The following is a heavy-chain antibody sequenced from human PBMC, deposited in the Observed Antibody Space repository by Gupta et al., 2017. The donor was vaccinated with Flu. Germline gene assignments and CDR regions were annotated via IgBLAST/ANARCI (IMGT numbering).Heavy chain of an antibody. D-gene: IGHD1-26*01. CDR2: INHSGST. CDR3: ARVPETKELLWDY. J-gene: IGHJ4*02. CDR1: GGSFSGYY. V-gene: IGHV4-34*01. Sequence: QVQLQQWGAGLLKPSETLSLTCAVYGGSFSGYYWSWIRQPPGKGLEWIGEINHSGSTNYNPSLKSRVTISVDTSKNQFSLKLSSVTAADTAVYYCARVPETKELLWDYWGQGTLVTGSS.